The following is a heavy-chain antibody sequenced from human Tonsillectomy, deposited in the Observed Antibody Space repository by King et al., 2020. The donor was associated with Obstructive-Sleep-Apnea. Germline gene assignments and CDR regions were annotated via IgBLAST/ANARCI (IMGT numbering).Heavy chain of an antibody. J-gene: IGHJ4*02. V-gene: IGHV3-9*01. CDR2: ISWNSGSI. D-gene: IGHD5-12*01. CDR3: SKGRRYGGYDSYYFDY. Sequence: VQLVESGGGLVQPGRSLRLSCAASGFTFDDFAMHWVLQAPGKGLEWVSVISWNSGSIGCADSVKGRFTISRDNAKNSLYLQVNRLRAEDTALYYCSKGRRYGGYDSYYFDYWGQGTLVTVSS. CDR1: GFTFDDFA.